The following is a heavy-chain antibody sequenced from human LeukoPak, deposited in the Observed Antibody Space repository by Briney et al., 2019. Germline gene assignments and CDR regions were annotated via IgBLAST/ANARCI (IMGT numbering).Heavy chain of an antibody. CDR3: ARDPQYLGYCSGGSCYFDP. V-gene: IGHV3-21*01. D-gene: IGHD2-15*01. Sequence: GGSLRLSCAASGFTFSSYSMNWVRQAPGKGLEWVSSISSSSYIYYADSVKGRFTISRDNAKNSLYLQMNSLRAEDTAVYYCARDPQYLGYCSGGSCYFDPWGQGTLVTVSS. J-gene: IGHJ5*02. CDR1: GFTFSSYS. CDR2: ISSSSYI.